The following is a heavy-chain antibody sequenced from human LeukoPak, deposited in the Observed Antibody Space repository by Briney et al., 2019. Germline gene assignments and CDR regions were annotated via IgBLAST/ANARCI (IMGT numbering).Heavy chain of an antibody. CDR2: VYHSGST. Sequence: SETLSLTCTVSGGSISTSNWWSWVRQPPGKGLEWIGEVYHSGSTTYNSSLKSRLTMSIDKSKNHFSLNLSSVTAADTAVYYCARRYYGSGTNYFDYWGQGTLVTASS. CDR3: ARRYYGSGTNYFDY. V-gene: IGHV4-4*02. CDR1: GGSISTSNW. D-gene: IGHD3-10*01. J-gene: IGHJ4*02.